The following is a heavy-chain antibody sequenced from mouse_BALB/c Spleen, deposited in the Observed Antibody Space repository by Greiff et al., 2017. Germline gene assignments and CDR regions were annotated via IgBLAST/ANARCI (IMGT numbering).Heavy chain of an antibody. V-gene: IGHV1-87*01. Sequence: VQLQQSGAELARPGASVKLSCKASGYTFTSYWMQWVKQRPGQGLEWIGAIYPGDGDTRYTQKFKGKATLTADKSSSTAYMQLSSLASEDSAVYYCANGYDGVWFAYWGQGTLVTVSA. J-gene: IGHJ3*01. CDR1: GYTFTSYW. CDR2: IYPGDGDT. D-gene: IGHD2-2*01. CDR3: ANGYDGVWFAY.